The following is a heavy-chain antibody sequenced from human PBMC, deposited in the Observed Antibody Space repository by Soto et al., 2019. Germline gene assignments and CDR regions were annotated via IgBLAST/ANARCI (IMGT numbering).Heavy chain of an antibody. Sequence: QVQLVQSGPELKKPGSSVKVSCKAPGDTFNTYGISWVRQAPGQGLEWMGGIVPMFGTTNLALKFEDRVTITADELTTTVYMEIRGLTSEDTAVYYCARDLADVHLWDAFDVWGHGTRVTVSS. CDR2: IVPMFGTT. V-gene: IGHV1-69*01. J-gene: IGHJ3*01. CDR1: GDTFNTYG. CDR3: ARDLADVHLWDAFDV. D-gene: IGHD6-13*01.